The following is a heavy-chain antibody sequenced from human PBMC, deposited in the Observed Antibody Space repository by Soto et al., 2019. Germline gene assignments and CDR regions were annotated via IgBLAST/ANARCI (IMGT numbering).Heavy chain of an antibody. J-gene: IGHJ4*02. D-gene: IGHD5-18*01. CDR2: IKNDGSEK. CDR1: GFTFSSYA. V-gene: IGHV3-7*03. CDR3: VTGYHSDY. Sequence: PXGSLRLSCAASGFTFSSYAMSWVRQAPGRGLEWVASIKNDGSEKYYMDSLKGRFTISRDNALNSLYLQMNSLRAEDTAVYFCVTGYHSDYWGQGTLVTVSS.